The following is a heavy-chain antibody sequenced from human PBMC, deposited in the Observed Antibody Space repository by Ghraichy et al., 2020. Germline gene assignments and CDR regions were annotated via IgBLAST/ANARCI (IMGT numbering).Heavy chain of an antibody. CDR1: GGSFSGYY. CDR3: ASGRYYGSGSYRKSFDY. V-gene: IGHV4-34*01. D-gene: IGHD3-10*01. Sequence: SETLSLTCAVYGGSFSGYYWSWIRQPPGKGLEWIGEINHSGSTNYNPSLKSRVTISVYTSKNQFTLKLSSVTAADTAVYYCASGRYYGSGSYRKSFDYWGQGTLVTVSS. J-gene: IGHJ4*02. CDR2: INHSGST.